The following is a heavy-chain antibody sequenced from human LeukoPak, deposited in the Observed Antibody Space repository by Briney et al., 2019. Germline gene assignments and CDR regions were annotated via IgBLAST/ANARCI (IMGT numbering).Heavy chain of an antibody. D-gene: IGHD5-18*01. J-gene: IGHJ6*02. CDR2: INPSGGST. CDR3: AGPPGYSYGTDYYYYGMDV. CDR1: GYTFTSYY. Sequence: ASVKVSCKASGYTFTSYYVHWVRQAPGQGLEWMGIINPSGGSTSYAQKFQGRVTITADESTSTAYMELSSLRSEDTAVYYCAGPPGYSYGTDYYYYGMDVWGQGTTVTVSS. V-gene: IGHV1-46*01.